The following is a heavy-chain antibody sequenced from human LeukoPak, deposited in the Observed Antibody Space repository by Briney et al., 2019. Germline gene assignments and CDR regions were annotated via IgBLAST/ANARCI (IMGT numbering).Heavy chain of an antibody. CDR3: AGDILTGSRGYYFDY. CDR1: GFTFSSYW. CDR2: INNDGST. Sequence: GGSLRLSCAASGFTFSSYWMSWVRQAPGKGLEWVSIINNDGSTYYADSVKGRFTISSDNSKNMMYLQMNSLRAEDTAVYYCAGDILTGSRGYYFDYWGQGTLVTVSS. V-gene: IGHV3-66*02. J-gene: IGHJ4*02. D-gene: IGHD3-9*01.